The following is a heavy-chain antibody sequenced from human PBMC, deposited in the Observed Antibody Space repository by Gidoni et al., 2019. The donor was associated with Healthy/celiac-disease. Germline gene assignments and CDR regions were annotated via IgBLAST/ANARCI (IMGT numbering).Heavy chain of an antibody. CDR3: AKEGRYSYGWNWFDP. CDR2: ISGSGGST. D-gene: IGHD5-18*01. Sequence: EVQLLESGGGLVQPGGSLRLSCAASGVPFCSSAMSWVREAPGKGLGWVSAISGSGGSTYYADSVKGRFTISRDNSKNTLYLQMNSLRAEDTAVYYCAKEGRYSYGWNWFDPWGQGTLVTVSS. J-gene: IGHJ5*02. CDR1: GVPFCSSA. V-gene: IGHV3-23*01.